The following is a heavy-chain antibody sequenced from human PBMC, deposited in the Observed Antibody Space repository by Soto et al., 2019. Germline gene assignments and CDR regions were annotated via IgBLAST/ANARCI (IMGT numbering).Heavy chain of an antibody. CDR1: GFTFSHHG. J-gene: IGHJ4*02. CDR3: GSVFEN. CDR2: IWDDGSKQ. V-gene: IGHV3-33*03. Sequence: GGSLRLSCAASGFTFSHHGMHWVRQAPGKGLEWVAIIWDDGSKQCYADSVKGRFIISRDNSKNTLFLQMNSLRVEDTAVYYSGSVFENWGQGTPVTVSS.